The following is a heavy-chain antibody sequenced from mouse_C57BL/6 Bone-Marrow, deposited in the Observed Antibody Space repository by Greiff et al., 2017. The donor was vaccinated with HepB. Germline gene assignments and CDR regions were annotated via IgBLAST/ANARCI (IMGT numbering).Heavy chain of an antibody. J-gene: IGHJ2*01. D-gene: IGHD4-1*01. CDR2: ISSGSSTI. Sequence: EVKLEESGGGLVKPGGSLKLSCAASGFTFSDYGMHWVRQAPEKGLEWVAYISSGSSTIYYADTVKGRFTISRDNAKSTLFLQMTSLRSEDTAMYYCARTGTGPFDYWGQGTTLTVSS. V-gene: IGHV5-17*01. CDR3: ARTGTGPFDY. CDR1: GFTFSDYG.